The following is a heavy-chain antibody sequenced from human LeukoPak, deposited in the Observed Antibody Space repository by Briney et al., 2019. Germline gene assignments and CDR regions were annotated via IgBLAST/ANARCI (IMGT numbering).Heavy chain of an antibody. CDR3: ARDGTYYDFWSGYSTFMDV. Sequence: GGSLRLSCAASGSTSSSYAMHWVRQAPGKGLEYVSAISSNGGSTYYANSVKGRFTISRDNSKNTLYLQMGSLRAEDMAVYYCARDGTYYDFWSGYSTFMDVWGKGTTVTVSS. CDR2: ISSNGGST. V-gene: IGHV3-64*01. J-gene: IGHJ6*03. CDR1: GSTSSSYA. D-gene: IGHD3-3*01.